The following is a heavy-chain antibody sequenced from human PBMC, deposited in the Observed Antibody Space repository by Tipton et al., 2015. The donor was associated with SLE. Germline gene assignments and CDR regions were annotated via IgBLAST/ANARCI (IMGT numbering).Heavy chain of an antibody. V-gene: IGHV4-34*01. CDR2: ISHSGST. CDR3: ARGETSSGDY. Sequence: TLSLTCAVYGGSFSVYYWSWIRQPPGKGLEWIGEISHSGSTNYNPSLKSRVTISVDTSKNQFSLKLSSVTAADTAVYYCARGETSSGDYWGQGTLVTVSS. CDR1: GGSFSVYY. D-gene: IGHD1-26*01. J-gene: IGHJ4*02.